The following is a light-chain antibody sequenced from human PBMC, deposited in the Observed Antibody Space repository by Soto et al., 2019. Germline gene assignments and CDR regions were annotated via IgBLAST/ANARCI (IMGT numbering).Light chain of an antibody. CDR3: QKLNTCPWT. CDR2: AAS. J-gene: IGKJ1*01. V-gene: IGKV1-17*01. CDR1: QSVTNH. Sequence: IQITHSPSSLSASVGDRLSITSPASQSVTNHLASYQQKSGKAPKRLIYAASTWQSGIPARFSGSGSGTAFTLTISSLQPEDVATYYCQKLNTCPWTFGQGTKVDIK.